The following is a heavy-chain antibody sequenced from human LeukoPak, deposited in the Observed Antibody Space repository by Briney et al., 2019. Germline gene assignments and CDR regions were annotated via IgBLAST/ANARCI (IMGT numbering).Heavy chain of an antibody. CDR1: GYTFSNYG. J-gene: IGHJ6*02. CDR2: IIPIFGTA. Sequence: ASMKVSCKASGYTFSNYGINWVRQAPGQGLEWMGGIIPIFGTANYAQKFQGRVTITADESTSTAYMELSSLRSEDTAVYYCASPNVVELHYYYYGMDVWGQGTTVTVSS. CDR3: ASPNVVELHYYYYGMDV. V-gene: IGHV1-69*13. D-gene: IGHD1-7*01.